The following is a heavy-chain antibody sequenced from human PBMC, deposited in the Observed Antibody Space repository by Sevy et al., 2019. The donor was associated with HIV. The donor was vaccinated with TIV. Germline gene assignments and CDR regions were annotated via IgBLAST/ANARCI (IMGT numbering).Heavy chain of an antibody. Sequence: ASVKVSCKASGYTFTGYYMHWVRQAPGQGLQWMGWINPDSGGPNYAPKFQGRVILTRDTSISTAYMELSRLKSDDTAVYYCVRDDRDGYFEYWGQGTLVTVSS. CDR1: GYTFTGYY. V-gene: IGHV1-2*02. J-gene: IGHJ4*02. CDR3: VRDDRDGYFEY. CDR2: INPDSGGP.